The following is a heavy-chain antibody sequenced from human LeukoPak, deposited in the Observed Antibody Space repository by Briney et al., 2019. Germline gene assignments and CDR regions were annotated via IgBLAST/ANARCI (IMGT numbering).Heavy chain of an antibody. D-gene: IGHD4-17*01. V-gene: IGHV3-15*01. CDR1: GFTFSNAW. CDR3: TTGLYGDLVLSNY. Sequence: PGGSLRLSYAASGFTFSNAWMSWVRQAPGKGLEWVGRIKSKTDGGTTDYAAPVKGRFTISRDDSKNTLYLQMNSLKTEDTAVYYCTTGLYGDLVLSNYWGQGTLVTVSS. CDR2: IKSKTDGGTT. J-gene: IGHJ4*02.